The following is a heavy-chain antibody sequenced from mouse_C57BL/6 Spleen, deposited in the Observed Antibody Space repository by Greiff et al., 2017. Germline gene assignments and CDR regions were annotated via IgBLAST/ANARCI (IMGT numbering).Heavy chain of an antibody. CDR1: GYAFSSYW. J-gene: IGHJ3*01. CDR3: ARGGYDYGWFAY. CDR2: IYPGDGDT. V-gene: IGHV1-80*01. Sequence: QVQLQQSGAELVKPGASVKISCKASGYAFSSYWMNWVKQRPGKGLEWIGQIYPGDGDTNYNGKFKGKATLAADKSSSTAYMQLSSLTSEDSAVYFCARGGYDYGWFAYWGQGTLVTVSA. D-gene: IGHD2-4*01.